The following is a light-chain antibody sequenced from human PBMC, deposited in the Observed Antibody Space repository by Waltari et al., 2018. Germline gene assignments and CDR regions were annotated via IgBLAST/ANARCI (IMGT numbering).Light chain of an antibody. J-gene: IGLJ1*01. V-gene: IGLV2-23*02. CDR3: CSYADSQNI. CDR1: ISDVGRSNP. Sequence: QSALTQPASVSGSPGQSIPTSSTGTISDVGRSNPVSWYQQYPGRAPKLMIYEVTRRPSGVSNRFSGSKSGNTASLTISGLQAEDEADYYCCSYADSQNIFGTGTKVTVL. CDR2: EVT.